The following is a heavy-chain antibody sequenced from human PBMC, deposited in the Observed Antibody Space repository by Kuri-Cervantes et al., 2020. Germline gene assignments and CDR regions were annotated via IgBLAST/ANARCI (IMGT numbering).Heavy chain of an antibody. CDR1: GFTFSGSA. D-gene: IGHD3-3*01. CDR3: ATLEGATG. V-gene: IGHV3-73*01. Sequence: LSLTCAASGFTFSGSAMHWVRQASGKGLEWVGRIRSKANSYATAYAASVKGRFTISRDDSKSTAYLQMNSLKTEDTAVYYCATLEGATGWGQGTQVTVSS. J-gene: IGHJ4*02. CDR2: IRSKANSYAT.